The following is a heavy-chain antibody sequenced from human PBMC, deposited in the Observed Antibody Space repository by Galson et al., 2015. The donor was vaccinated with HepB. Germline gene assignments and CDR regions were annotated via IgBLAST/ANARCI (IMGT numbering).Heavy chain of an antibody. Sequence: TLSLTCTVSGGSISSYYWSWIRQPPGKGLEWIGYIYYSGSTNYNPSLKSRVTISVDTSKNQFSLKLSSVTAADTAVYYCARGDCGGDCFASHFDYWGQGTLVTVSS. J-gene: IGHJ4*02. V-gene: IGHV4-59*01. CDR1: GGSISSYY. CDR3: ARGDCGGDCFASHFDY. D-gene: IGHD2-21*02. CDR2: IYYSGST.